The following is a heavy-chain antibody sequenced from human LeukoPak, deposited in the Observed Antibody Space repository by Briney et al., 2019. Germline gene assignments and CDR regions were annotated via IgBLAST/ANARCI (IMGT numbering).Heavy chain of an antibody. D-gene: IGHD6-19*01. CDR3: ARLPSEGGWYDFDY. J-gene: IGHJ4*02. CDR2: ISSSGSTI. Sequence: GGSLRLSCAASGFTFSSYEMNWVRQAPGEGLEWVSYISSSGSTIYYADSVKARFTISRDNAKNSLYLQMNSLIAEDTAVYYCARLPSEGGWYDFDYWGQGTLVTVSS. CDR1: GFTFSSYE. V-gene: IGHV3-48*03.